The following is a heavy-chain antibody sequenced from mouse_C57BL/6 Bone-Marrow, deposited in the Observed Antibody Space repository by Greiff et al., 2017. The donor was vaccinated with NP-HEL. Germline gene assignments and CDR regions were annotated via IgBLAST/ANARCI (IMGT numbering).Heavy chain of an antibody. J-gene: IGHJ3*01. CDR1: GYTFTGYW. D-gene: IGHD2-3*01. Sequence: QVQLQQPGAELMKPGASVTLSCKATGYTFTGYWIEWVKQRPGHGLEWIGEILPGNGSTNYNEKFKGKATLTADTSSNTAYMQLSSLTTADSAIDYCSRFEGYWFAYWGQGTLVTVSA. V-gene: IGHV1-9*01. CDR3: SRFEGYWFAY. CDR2: ILPGNGST.